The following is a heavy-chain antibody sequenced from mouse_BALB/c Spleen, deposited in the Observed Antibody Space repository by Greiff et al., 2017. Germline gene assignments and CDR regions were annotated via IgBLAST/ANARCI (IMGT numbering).Heavy chain of an antibody. D-gene: IGHD1-1*01. Sequence: EVQLQQSGAELVKPGASVKLSCTASGFNIKDTYMHWVKQRPEQGLEWIGRIDPANGNTKYDPKFQGKATITADTSSNTAYLQLSSLTSEDTAVYYCARGLLRFAFDYWGQGTTLTVSS. CDR3: ARGLLRFAFDY. CDR1: GFNIKDTY. CDR2: IDPANGNT. J-gene: IGHJ2*01. V-gene: IGHV14-3*02.